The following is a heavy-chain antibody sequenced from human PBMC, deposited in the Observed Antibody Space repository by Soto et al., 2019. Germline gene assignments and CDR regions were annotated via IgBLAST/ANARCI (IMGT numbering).Heavy chain of an antibody. J-gene: IGHJ4*02. D-gene: IGHD4-17*01. Sequence: QVQLVQSGAEVKKPGSSVKVSCKASGGTFSSYTISWVRQAPGQGLEWMGRIIPILGIANYAQKFQGRVTITADKSTSTAYMELSSLRSEDTAVYYCASHYGGNSGGYWGQGTLVTVSS. CDR3: ASHYGGNSGGY. CDR1: GGTFSSYT. CDR2: IIPILGIA. V-gene: IGHV1-69*02.